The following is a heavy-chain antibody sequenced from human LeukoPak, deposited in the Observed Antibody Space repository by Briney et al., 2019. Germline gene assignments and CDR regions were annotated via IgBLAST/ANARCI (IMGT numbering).Heavy chain of an antibody. Sequence: SETLSLTCTVSGGSISSYYWSWIRQPPGKGLEWIGSIYYSGSTNYNPSLKSRVTISVDTSKNQFSLKLSSVTAADTAVYYCARHGFYYDSSGYLGLWGQGTLVTVSS. V-gene: IGHV4-59*08. J-gene: IGHJ4*02. CDR3: ARHGFYYDSSGYLGL. CDR1: GGSISSYY. D-gene: IGHD3-22*01. CDR2: IYYSGST.